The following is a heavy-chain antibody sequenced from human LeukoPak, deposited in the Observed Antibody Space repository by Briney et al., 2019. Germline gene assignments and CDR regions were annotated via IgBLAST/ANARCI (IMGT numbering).Heavy chain of an antibody. J-gene: IGHJ5*02. CDR3: AKAGTTGIHHWFDP. V-gene: IGHV4-38-2*01. D-gene: IGHD1-1*01. Sequence: TSETLSLTCVVSGYSISIDYYWGWIRQPPGKGLEWIGNIYHSGGSYYNPSLKSRVTILVDTSKNQFSLKLSSVTAPDTAVYYCAKAGTTGIHHWFDPWGQGNLVTVSS. CDR2: IYHSGGS. CDR1: GYSISIDYY.